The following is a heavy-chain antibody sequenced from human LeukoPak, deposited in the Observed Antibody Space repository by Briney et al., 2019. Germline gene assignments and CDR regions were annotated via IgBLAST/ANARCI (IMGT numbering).Heavy chain of an antibody. CDR2: IYYSGST. CDR3: ARGRYSYDSSGYQYYFDY. Sequence: SETLSLTCTVPGGSISTYYWSCIRQPPGKGLEWIGHIYYSGSTNYNPSLKSRATISVDTSKNQFTLKLSSVTAADTAVYYCARGRYSYDSSGYQYYFDYWGQGTLVTVSS. V-gene: IGHV4-59*01. CDR1: GGSISTYY. D-gene: IGHD3-22*01. J-gene: IGHJ4*02.